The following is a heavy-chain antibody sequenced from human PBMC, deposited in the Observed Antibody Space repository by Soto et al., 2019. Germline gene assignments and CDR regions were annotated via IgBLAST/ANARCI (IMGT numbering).Heavy chain of an antibody. D-gene: IGHD2-15*01. Sequence: EEQLLESGGGLVQPGGSLRLSCAASGFTCSDYAMSWVRQAPGKGLEWVSGLGGSNSDTHYAASVEGRFTVSRDNSRSTMLLQMNRLRVEDKAVYYCAKDKVDHNSVWDPFDIWGQGTMVTVSA. CDR1: GFTCSDYA. J-gene: IGHJ3*02. CDR2: LGGSNSDT. CDR3: AKDKVDHNSVWDPFDI. V-gene: IGHV3-23*01.